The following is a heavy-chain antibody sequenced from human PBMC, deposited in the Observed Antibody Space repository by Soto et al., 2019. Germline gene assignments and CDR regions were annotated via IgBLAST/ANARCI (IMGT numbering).Heavy chain of an antibody. CDR2: IATYNSNK. Sequence: HLVQSGPEVKQPGASVTVSCKTSGDTFTNFGLSWVRQAPGQGLEWMGWIATYNSNKNYEQKFQGRLTLTTDTSTSTAYMELKSVGYDDTAVYYCARVLRGVVNWFDPWGQGTLVTVSS. CDR1: GDTFTNFG. CDR3: ARVLRGVVNWFDP. V-gene: IGHV1-18*01. J-gene: IGHJ5*02. D-gene: IGHD3-10*01.